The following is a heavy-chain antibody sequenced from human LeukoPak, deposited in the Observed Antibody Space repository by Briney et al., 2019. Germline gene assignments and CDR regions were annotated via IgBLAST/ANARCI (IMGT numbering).Heavy chain of an antibody. CDR1: GFIGSDGY. Sequence: PGGSLRLSCAVSGFIGSDGYMNWVRQAPGKGLEWIGYIFYIGTTNYNPSLKSRVTISVDTSKSQFSLKLSSVTAADTAVYYCARWASSSSDWGQGTLVTVSS. CDR2: IFYIGTT. D-gene: IGHD6-6*01. J-gene: IGHJ4*02. V-gene: IGHV4-59*02. CDR3: ARWASSSSD.